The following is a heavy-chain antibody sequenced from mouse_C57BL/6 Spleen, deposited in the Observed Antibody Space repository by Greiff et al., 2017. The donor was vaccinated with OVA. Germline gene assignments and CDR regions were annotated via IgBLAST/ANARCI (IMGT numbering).Heavy chain of an antibody. CDR1: GYTFTDYY. D-gene: IGHD1-2*01. CDR3: AREGNPLPFAY. CDR2: INPYNGGT. Sequence: EVQLQQSGPVLVKPGASVKMSCKASGYTFTDYYMNWVKQSHGKSLEWIGVINPYNGGTSYNQKFKGKATLTVDKSSSTAYMELNSLTSEDSAVYYCAREGNPLPFAYWGQGTLVTVSA. V-gene: IGHV1-19*01. J-gene: IGHJ3*01.